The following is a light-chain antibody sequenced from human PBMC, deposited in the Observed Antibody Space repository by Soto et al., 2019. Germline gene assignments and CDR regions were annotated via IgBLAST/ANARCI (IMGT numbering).Light chain of an antibody. V-gene: IGKV1-39*01. CDR3: QQRYNTPLT. Sequence: DIQMTQSPSSLSASVGDRVTITCRASQSMSTYLNWFQQKPGKAPKVLIYGASSLQSRVPSRFSDSGSGTDFTLTISSLQPEDVATYYCQQRYNTPLTFGGGTKVEIK. CDR1: QSMSTY. CDR2: GAS. J-gene: IGKJ4*01.